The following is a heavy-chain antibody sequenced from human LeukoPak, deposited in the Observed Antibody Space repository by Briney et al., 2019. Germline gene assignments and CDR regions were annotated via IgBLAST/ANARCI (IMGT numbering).Heavy chain of an antibody. D-gene: IGHD4-17*01. Sequence: SETLSLTCTVSGGPISSSGYYWGWLRQPPGKGLEWIGSIYYSGSTYYNPSLKSRVTISVDTSKNQFSLKLSSVTAADTAVYYCARVHDYAVDYWGQGTLVTVSS. CDR1: GGPISSSGYY. CDR3: ARVHDYAVDY. V-gene: IGHV4-39*07. CDR2: IYYSGST. J-gene: IGHJ4*02.